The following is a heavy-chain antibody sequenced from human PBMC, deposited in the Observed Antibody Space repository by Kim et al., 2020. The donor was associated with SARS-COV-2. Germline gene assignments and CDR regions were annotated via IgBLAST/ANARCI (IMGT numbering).Heavy chain of an antibody. Sequence: SETLSLTCTVSGGSISSSSYYWGWIRQPPGKGLEWIGTTYYSGNTYYNPSLKSRVTISVDTSKNQFSLKLSSVTAADTALYYCARHQMYSRCWYVAHYYSYMAVWGKGTTVTVSS. CDR2: TYYSGNT. CDR3: ARHQMYSRCWYVAHYYSYMAV. D-gene: IGHD6-13*01. CDR1: GGSISSSSYY. V-gene: IGHV4-39*01. J-gene: IGHJ6*03.